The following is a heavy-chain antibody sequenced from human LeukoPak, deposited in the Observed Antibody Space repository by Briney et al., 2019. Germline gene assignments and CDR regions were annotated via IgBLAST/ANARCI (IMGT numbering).Heavy chain of an antibody. CDR2: ISWDSSYT. CDR3: ARAAGGDY. J-gene: IGHJ4*02. Sequence: KSGGSLRLSCAASGFTFSDYYMSWIRQAPGRGLEWVSYISWDSSYTSYADSVKGRFTISRDNAKNTLYLQMNSLRAEDTAVYYCARAAGGDYWGQGALVTVSS. V-gene: IGHV3-11*06. CDR1: GFTFSDYY. D-gene: IGHD4-23*01.